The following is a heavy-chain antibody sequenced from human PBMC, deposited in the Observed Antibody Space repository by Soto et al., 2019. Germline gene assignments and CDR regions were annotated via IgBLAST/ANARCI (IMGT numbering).Heavy chain of an antibody. CDR2: ISENGGSRGGT. J-gene: IGHJ3*02. D-gene: IGHD2-21*01. CDR3: ASAKAVVIAALGI. Sequence: PGGSLRLSCTASGFTFSSSAMSWVRHVPGQGLEWVASISENGGSRGGTYYADSVEGRFTVSRDNSKNTLYLQVDSLREADTALYYCASAKAVVIAALGIWGQGTMVTVSS. CDR1: GFTFSSSA. V-gene: IGHV3-23*01.